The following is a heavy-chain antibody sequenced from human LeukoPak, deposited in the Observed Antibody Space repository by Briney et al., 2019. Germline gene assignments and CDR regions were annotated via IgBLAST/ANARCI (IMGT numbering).Heavy chain of an antibody. CDR3: ARSPPGDSSGYYYFDY. CDR1: GGSISSSNW. Sequence: SETLSLTCAVSGGSISSSNWWGWVRQPPGKGLEWIGEIYHSGSTNYNPSLKSRVTISVDKSKNQFSLKLSSVTAADTAVYYCARSPPGDSSGYYYFDYWGQGTLVTVSS. D-gene: IGHD3-22*01. V-gene: IGHV4-4*02. J-gene: IGHJ4*02. CDR2: IYHSGST.